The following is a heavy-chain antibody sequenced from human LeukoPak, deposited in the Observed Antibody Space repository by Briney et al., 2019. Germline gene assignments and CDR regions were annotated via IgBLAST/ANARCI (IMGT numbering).Heavy chain of an antibody. CDR2: INRSGST. Sequence: GSLRLSCAASGFTFSSYAMHWVRQAPGKGLEWIGEINRSGSTDYNPSLKSRVTISVDTSKNLFSLRLSSVTAADTAVYYCARGYDSGSYYRHWGQGTLVTVSS. CDR1: GFTFSSYA. J-gene: IGHJ4*02. D-gene: IGHD3-10*01. V-gene: IGHV4-34*01. CDR3: ARGYDSGSYYRH.